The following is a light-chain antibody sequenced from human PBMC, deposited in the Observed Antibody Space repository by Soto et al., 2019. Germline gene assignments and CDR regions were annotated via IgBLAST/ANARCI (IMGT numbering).Light chain of an antibody. CDR3: QQSYNTPSYG. Sequence: DIQLTQSPSSLSASVGDRVTITCRASQTISTFLNWYQQKPGKAPKLLIYGASSVQGGVPSRFSGSGSGTDFTLTISSLQPEDLATYYCQQSYNTPSYGFGQGTKLQIK. V-gene: IGKV1-39*01. CDR2: GAS. CDR1: QTISTF. J-gene: IGKJ2*03.